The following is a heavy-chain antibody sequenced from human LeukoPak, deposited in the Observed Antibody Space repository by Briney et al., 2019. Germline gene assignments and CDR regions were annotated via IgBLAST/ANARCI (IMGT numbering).Heavy chain of an antibody. Sequence: GGSLRLSCSASGFGFSSYSMDWVRQAPGKGLEYVSGISRNGGSTYYADSVKGRFTISRDNSKNTLYLQMSSLRPEDTAVYYCVKTAADWGQGTLVTVSS. CDR1: GFGFSSYS. V-gene: IGHV3-64D*06. D-gene: IGHD6-13*01. CDR3: VKTAAD. J-gene: IGHJ4*02. CDR2: ISRNGGST.